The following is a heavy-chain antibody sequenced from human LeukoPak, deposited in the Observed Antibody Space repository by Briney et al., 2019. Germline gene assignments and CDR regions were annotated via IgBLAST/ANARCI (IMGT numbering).Heavy chain of an antibody. D-gene: IGHD3-22*01. CDR2: ISGSVGTT. CDR3: AKTNGYYSD. Sequence: PGAPLRLSCGACGFIFSCCGMRGLREARGKRLGWVSRISGSVGTTSYFEALKALFIISRDSSTNSLSLQVSSLSAEDTAVYYCAKTNGYYSDWGQGTLVTVSS. V-gene: IGHV3-23*01. J-gene: IGHJ4*02. CDR1: GFIFSCCG.